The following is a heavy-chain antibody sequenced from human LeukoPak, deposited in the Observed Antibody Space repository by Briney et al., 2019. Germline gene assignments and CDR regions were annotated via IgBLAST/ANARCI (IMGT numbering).Heavy chain of an antibody. CDR1: GFTFSSYG. V-gene: IGHV3-30*02. D-gene: IGHD2-2*01. J-gene: IGHJ4*02. Sequence: PGRSLRLSCAASGFTFSSYGMHWVRQAPGKGLEWVAFIRYDGSNKYYADSVKGRFTISRDNSKNTLYLQMNSLRAEDTAVYYCANAGPIARRYCSSTSCYAFDYWGQGTLVTVSS. CDR3: ANAGPIARRYCSSTSCYAFDY. CDR2: IRYDGSNK.